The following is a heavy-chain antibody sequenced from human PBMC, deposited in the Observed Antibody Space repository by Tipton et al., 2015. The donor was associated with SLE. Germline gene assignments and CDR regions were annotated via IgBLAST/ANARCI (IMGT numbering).Heavy chain of an antibody. CDR2: ISGSGGST. CDR1: GFTFSSYA. V-gene: IGHV3-23*01. Sequence: SLRLSCAASGFTFSSYAMSWVRQAPGKGLEWVSAISGSGGSTYYADSVKGRFTTSRDNSKNTLYLQMNSLRAEDTAVYYCAKGEGANKISWYDYWGQGTLVTVSS. CDR3: AKGEGANKISWYDY. D-gene: IGHD6-13*01. J-gene: IGHJ4*02.